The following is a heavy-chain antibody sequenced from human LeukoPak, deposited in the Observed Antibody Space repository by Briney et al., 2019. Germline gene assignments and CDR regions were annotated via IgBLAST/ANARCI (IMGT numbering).Heavy chain of an antibody. Sequence: SVKVSCKASAGTFSTYAISWVRQAPGQGLEWMGRIIPILGIANYAQKFQGRVTITADKSTSTAYMELSSLRSEDTAVYYCAKDRGWLQSGDAFDIWGQGTMVTVSS. J-gene: IGHJ3*02. CDR3: AKDRGWLQSGDAFDI. V-gene: IGHV1-69*04. D-gene: IGHD5-24*01. CDR1: AGTFSTYA. CDR2: IIPILGIA.